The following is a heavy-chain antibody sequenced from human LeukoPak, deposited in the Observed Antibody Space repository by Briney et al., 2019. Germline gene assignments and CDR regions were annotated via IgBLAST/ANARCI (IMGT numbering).Heavy chain of an antibody. J-gene: IGHJ4*02. CDR3: ARAKVTGQLDGGVFDY. Sequence: SETLSLTCTVSGGSISSYYWSWIRQPPGKGLEWIGYIYYSGSTNYNPSLKSRVTISVDTSKNQFSLKLSSVTAADTAVYYCARAKVTGQLDGGVFDYWGQGTLVTVSS. D-gene: IGHD3-16*01. CDR1: GGSISSYY. CDR2: IYYSGST. V-gene: IGHV4-59*01.